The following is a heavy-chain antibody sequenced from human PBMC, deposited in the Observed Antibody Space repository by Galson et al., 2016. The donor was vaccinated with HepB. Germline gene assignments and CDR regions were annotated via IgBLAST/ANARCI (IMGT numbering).Heavy chain of an antibody. CDR3: AKDHGNRWLNNWFDP. CDR2: MSHDGSHI. CDR1: GFTFSNYW. V-gene: IGHV3-30*18. D-gene: IGHD6-19*01. J-gene: IGHJ5*02. Sequence: SLRLSCAASGFTFSNYWMSWVRQAPGKGLEWVAVMSHDGSHIFYVDSVKGRFSISRDNSKNTLYLQMNSLRDEDTAVYYCAKDHGNRWLNNWFDPWGQGTLVTVSS.